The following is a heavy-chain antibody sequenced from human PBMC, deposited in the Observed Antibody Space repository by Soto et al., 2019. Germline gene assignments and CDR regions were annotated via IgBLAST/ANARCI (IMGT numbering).Heavy chain of an antibody. Sequence: EVQLVESGGGLVQTGGSLRLSCEASGLIFSTYWVTWVRQAPGRGLEWVANINQDGSKKYYVDSVKGRFTISRDNARNVVFLQMNSLRAEDTAVYYCARAIAAAGSYWGQGALVTVSS. V-gene: IGHV3-7*01. CDR3: ARAIAAAGSY. CDR1: GLIFSTYW. CDR2: INQDGSKK. J-gene: IGHJ4*02. D-gene: IGHD6-13*01.